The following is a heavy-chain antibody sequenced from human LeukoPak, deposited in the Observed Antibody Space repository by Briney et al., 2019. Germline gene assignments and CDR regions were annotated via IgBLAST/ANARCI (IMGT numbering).Heavy chain of an antibody. D-gene: IGHD6-13*01. CDR3: ARDRGGAAAARYFQH. Sequence: ASVKVSCKASGYTFTSYDINWVRQATGQGLEWMGWMNPNSGNTGSAQRFQGRVTMTRNTSISTAYMELSSLRSEDTAVYYCARDRGGAAAARYFQHWGQGTLVTVSS. CDR2: MNPNSGNT. CDR1: GYTFTSYD. V-gene: IGHV1-8*01. J-gene: IGHJ1*01.